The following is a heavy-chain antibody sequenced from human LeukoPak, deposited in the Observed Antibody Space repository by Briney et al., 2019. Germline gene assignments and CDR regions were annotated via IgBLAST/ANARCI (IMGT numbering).Heavy chain of an antibody. J-gene: IGHJ4*02. CDR2: ISGSGGST. CDR1: GFTFSSYA. D-gene: IGHD3-22*01. V-gene: IGHV3-23*01. Sequence: QSGGSLRLSCAASGFTFSSYAMSWVRQAPGKGLEWVSAISGSGGSTYYADSVKGRFTISRDNSKNTLYLQMNSLRAEDTAVYYCAKAFYYYDSSGTPFDYWGQGTLVTVSS. CDR3: AKAFYYYDSSGTPFDY.